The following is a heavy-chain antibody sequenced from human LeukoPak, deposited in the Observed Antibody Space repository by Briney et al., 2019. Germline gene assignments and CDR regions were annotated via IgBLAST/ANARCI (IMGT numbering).Heavy chain of an antibody. V-gene: IGHV3-21*01. J-gene: IGHJ4*02. CDR2: ISSSNSYI. D-gene: IGHD3/OR15-3a*01. CDR3: ASSVDPRPFDY. Sequence: PGGSLRLSCAASGFTFSSYSMNWVRQTPGRGLESVSSISSSNSYIYYADSVKGRFTISRDNAKNSLYLQMSSLRTEDTAVYYCASSVDPRPFDYWGQGTLVTVSS. CDR1: GFTFSSYS.